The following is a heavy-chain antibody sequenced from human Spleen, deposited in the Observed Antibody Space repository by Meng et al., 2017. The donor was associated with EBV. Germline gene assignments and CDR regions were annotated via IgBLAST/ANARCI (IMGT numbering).Heavy chain of an antibody. J-gene: IGHJ5*02. Sequence: QVQLNPWGQGPLKPPGTPSLTRALYGESFRGHYWTWIRQPPGKGLEWIGEINESGITNYNPSLKSRVTLSIDTSERHFSLNLSSVTAADTAVYYCARQSTYRLLDPWGQGTLVTVSS. CDR1: GESFRGHY. CDR3: ARQSTYRLLDP. CDR2: INESGIT. V-gene: IGHV4-34*01. D-gene: IGHD3-16*02.